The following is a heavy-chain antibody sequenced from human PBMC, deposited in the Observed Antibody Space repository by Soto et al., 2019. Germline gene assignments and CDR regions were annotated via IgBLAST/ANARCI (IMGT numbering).Heavy chain of an antibody. D-gene: IGHD3-22*01. Sequence: PSETLSLTCAVSGGSISSGGYSWSWIRQPPGKGLERIWYIFHSGSTYYNPSLKSRVTISVDRSKNQFSLKLSSVTAADTAVYYCARGGVDYYDSSGYYFSPYYFDYWGQGTLVTVSS. CDR1: GGSISSGGYS. CDR2: IFHSGST. CDR3: ARGGVDYYDSSGYYFSPYYFDY. J-gene: IGHJ4*02. V-gene: IGHV4-30-2*01.